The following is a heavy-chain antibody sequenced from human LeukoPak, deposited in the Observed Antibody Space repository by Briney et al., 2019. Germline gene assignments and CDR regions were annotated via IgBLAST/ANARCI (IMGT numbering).Heavy chain of an antibody. CDR2: ISASGGST. V-gene: IGHV3-23*01. CDR1: GFTFGSYA. J-gene: IGHJ3*02. CDR3: AEWITASNYDAFDI. Sequence: PGGSLRLSCAASGFTFGSYAMSWVRQAPGKGLDWVSAISASGGSTSYADSVKGRFTISRDNFKNTLYLQMNSLRAEDTDVYYCAEWITASNYDAFDIWGQGTTVTVSS. D-gene: IGHD1-1*01.